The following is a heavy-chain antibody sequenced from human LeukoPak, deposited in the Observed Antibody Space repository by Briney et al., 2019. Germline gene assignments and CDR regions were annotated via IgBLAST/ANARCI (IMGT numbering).Heavy chain of an antibody. CDR2: IYYSGST. CDR1: GGSISSYY. J-gene: IGHJ4*02. D-gene: IGHD3-16*02. Sequence: SETLSLTCTVSGGSISSYYWSWIRQPPGKGLEWIGYIYYSGSTNYNPSLKSRVTISVDTSKNQFSLKLSSVTAADTTVYYCARSGLRLGELSLSVYWGQGTLVTVSS. V-gene: IGHV4-59*08. CDR3: ARSGLRLGELSLSVY.